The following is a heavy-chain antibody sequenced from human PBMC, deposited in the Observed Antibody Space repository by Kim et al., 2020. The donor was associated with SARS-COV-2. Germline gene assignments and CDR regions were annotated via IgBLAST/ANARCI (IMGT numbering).Heavy chain of an antibody. Sequence: DSVKGRFTMTSDNSKHSLYLQMSSLRAEDTAVYYCARTISSSWYAFDIWGQGTMVTVSS. CDR3: ARTISSSWYAFDI. J-gene: IGHJ3*02. V-gene: IGHV3-30*07. D-gene: IGHD6-13*01.